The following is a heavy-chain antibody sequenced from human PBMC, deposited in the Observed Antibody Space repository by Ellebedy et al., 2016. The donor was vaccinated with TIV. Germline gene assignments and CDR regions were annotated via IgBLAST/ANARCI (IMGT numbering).Heavy chain of an antibody. Sequence: SETLSLTCTVSGGSISSDDYYWSWIRQPPGKGLEWIGYVYYSGSTYYNPSLKSRFTISGDTSNNQFSLHLTSVTAADTAVYYCARQKTDSGSFLCDIWGQGTLVTVSS. V-gene: IGHV4-30-4*01. J-gene: IGHJ3*02. D-gene: IGHD3-3*01. CDR3: ARQKTDSGSFLCDI. CDR1: GGSISSDDYY. CDR2: VYYSGST.